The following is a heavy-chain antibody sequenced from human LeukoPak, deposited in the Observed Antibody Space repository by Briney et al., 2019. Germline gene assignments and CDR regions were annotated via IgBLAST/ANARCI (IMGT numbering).Heavy chain of an antibody. CDR2: ISGSGGST. CDR3: AKAHQNKARIVVVPAAIEY. Sequence: GGSLRLSCAASGFTFSSYAMSWVRQAPGKGLEWVSAISGSGGSTYYADSVKGRFTISRDNSKNTLYLQMNSLRAEDTAVYYCAKAHQNKARIVVVPAAIEYWGQGTLVTVSS. J-gene: IGHJ4*02. CDR1: GFTFSSYA. V-gene: IGHV3-23*01. D-gene: IGHD2-2*02.